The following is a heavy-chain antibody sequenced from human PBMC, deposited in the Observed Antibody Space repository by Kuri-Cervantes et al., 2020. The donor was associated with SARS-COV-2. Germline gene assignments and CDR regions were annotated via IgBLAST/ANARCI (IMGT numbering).Heavy chain of an antibody. Sequence: SQTLSLTCSVSGGSISSGGYYWSWIRQHPGKGLEWIGYIYYSGSTYYNPSLKSRVTISVDTSKNQFSLKLSSVTAADTAVYYCARAVRDCSSTSCYPNWFDPWGQETLVTVSS. J-gene: IGHJ5*02. CDR1: GGSISSGGYY. V-gene: IGHV4-31*02. CDR3: ARAVRDCSSTSCYPNWFDP. D-gene: IGHD2-2*01. CDR2: IYYSGST.